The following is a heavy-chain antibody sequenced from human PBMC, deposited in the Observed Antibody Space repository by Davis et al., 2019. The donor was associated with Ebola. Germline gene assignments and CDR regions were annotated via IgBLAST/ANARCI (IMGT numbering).Heavy chain of an antibody. CDR1: GYSFTSYW. V-gene: IGHV5-51*01. CDR3: ARPTYYYDSSGYYWDAFDI. D-gene: IGHD3-22*01. J-gene: IGHJ3*02. CDR2: IYPGDSDT. Sequence: GESLKISCTGSGYSFTSYWIGWVRQMPGKGLEWMGIIYPGDSDTSYSPSFQGQITISADKSISTAYLQWSSLKASDTAMYYCARPTYYYDSSGYYWDAFDIWGQGTMVTVSS.